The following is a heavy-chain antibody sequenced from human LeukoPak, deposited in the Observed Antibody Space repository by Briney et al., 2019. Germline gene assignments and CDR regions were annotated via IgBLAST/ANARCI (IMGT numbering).Heavy chain of an antibody. CDR3: AANYYDSSGYYY. Sequence: GGSLRLSCAASGLTLSNAWMTWVRQAPGKGLEWVSVIYSGGSTYYADSVKGRFTISRDNSKNTLYLQMNSLRAEDTAVYYCAANYYDSSGYYYWGQGTLVTVSS. J-gene: IGHJ4*02. CDR2: IYSGGST. D-gene: IGHD3-22*01. CDR1: GLTLSNAW. V-gene: IGHV3-66*01.